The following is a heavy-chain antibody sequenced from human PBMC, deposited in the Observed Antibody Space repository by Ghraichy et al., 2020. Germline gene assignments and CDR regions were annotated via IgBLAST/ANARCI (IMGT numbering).Heavy chain of an antibody. V-gene: IGHV3-30-3*01. CDR1: GFTFSSYA. J-gene: IGHJ4*02. Sequence: GGSLRLSCAASGFTFSSYAMHWVRQAPGKGLEWVAVISYDGSNKYYADSVKGRFTISRDNSKNTLYLQMNSLRAEDTAVYYCARAGARHYCTNGVCKYFDYWGQGTLVTVSS. D-gene: IGHD2-8*01. CDR3: ARAGARHYCTNGVCKYFDY. CDR2: ISYDGSNK.